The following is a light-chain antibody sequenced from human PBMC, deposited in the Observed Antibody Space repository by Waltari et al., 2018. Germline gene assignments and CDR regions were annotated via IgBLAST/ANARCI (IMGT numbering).Light chain of an antibody. CDR3: QQSYSTPPYT. Sequence: IQMTQSPSSLSASVGDRVTISCRASQTISSYLNWYQQKPGKAPDLLIDCASGLQSWVPSRFSGRGSGTDFTLTISSLQPEDFATYYCQQSYSTPPYTFGQGTKLEIK. J-gene: IGKJ2*01. V-gene: IGKV1-39*01. CDR2: CAS. CDR1: QTISSY.